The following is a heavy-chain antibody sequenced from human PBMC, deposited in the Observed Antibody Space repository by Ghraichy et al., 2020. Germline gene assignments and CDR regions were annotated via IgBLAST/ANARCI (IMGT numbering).Heavy chain of an antibody. Sequence: GGSLRLSCKGSGYSFTSYWIGWVRQMPGKGLEWMGIIYPGDSDTRYSPSFQGQVTISADKSISTAYLQWSSLKASDTAMYYCARQVDSSGYYYVAYYFDYWGQGTLVTVSS. CDR2: IYPGDSDT. V-gene: IGHV5-51*01. CDR3: ARQVDSSGYYYVAYYFDY. J-gene: IGHJ4*02. CDR1: GYSFTSYW. D-gene: IGHD3-22*01.